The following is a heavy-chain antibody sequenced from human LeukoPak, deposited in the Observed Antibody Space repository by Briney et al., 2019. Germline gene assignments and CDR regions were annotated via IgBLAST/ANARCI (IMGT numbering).Heavy chain of an antibody. CDR3: AKGKGGIAAAGRGYFDY. Sequence: GGSLRLSCAASGFTFSNYAMNWVRQAPGKGLEWVSSISGSGGGTYYADSVKGRFTISRDNSRNTLYLQMNSLRAEDTAVYYCAKGKGGIAAAGRGYFDYWGQGTLVPVSS. CDR1: GFTFSNYA. CDR2: ISGSGGGT. V-gene: IGHV3-23*01. J-gene: IGHJ4*02. D-gene: IGHD6-13*01.